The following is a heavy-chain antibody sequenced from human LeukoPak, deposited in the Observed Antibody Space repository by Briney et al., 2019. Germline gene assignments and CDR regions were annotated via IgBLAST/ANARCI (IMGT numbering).Heavy chain of an antibody. Sequence: GASVKVSCKASGGTFSSYAISWVRQAPGQGLEWMGGIIPIFGTANYAQKFQGRVTITADESTSTAYMELSSLRSEDTAVYYCASGDDYSNHFDYWGQGTLVTVSS. J-gene: IGHJ4*02. D-gene: IGHD4-11*01. CDR1: GGTFSSYA. CDR3: ASGDDYSNHFDY. CDR2: IIPIFGTA. V-gene: IGHV1-69*13.